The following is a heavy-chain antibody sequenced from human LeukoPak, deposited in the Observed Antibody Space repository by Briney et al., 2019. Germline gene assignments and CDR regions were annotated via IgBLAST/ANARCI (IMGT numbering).Heavy chain of an antibody. J-gene: IGHJ4*02. CDR1: GGTFSSYA. Sequence: SVKVSCKASGGTFSSYAISWVRQAPGQGLEWMGGIIPIFGTANYAQKFQGRVTITADESTSTAYMELSSLRSEDTAVHYCAREMEAIVVVPAAMRTLYYFDYWGQGTLVTVSS. CDR2: IIPIFGTA. V-gene: IGHV1-69*13. CDR3: AREMEAIVVVPAAMRTLYYFDY. D-gene: IGHD2-2*01.